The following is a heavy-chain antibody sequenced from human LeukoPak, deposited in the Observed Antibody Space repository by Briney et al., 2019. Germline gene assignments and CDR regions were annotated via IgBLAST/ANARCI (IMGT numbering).Heavy chain of an antibody. CDR3: ARNISYCSSTSSCSGAFDI. Sequence: GVSLRLSCAASGFTFSSYAMHWVRQAPGKGLEWVAVISYDGSNKYYADSVKGRFTIFRDNSKNTLYLQMNSLRAEDTAVYYCARNISYCSSTSSCSGAFDIWGQGTMVTVSS. V-gene: IGHV3-30*04. J-gene: IGHJ3*02. D-gene: IGHD2-2*01. CDR2: ISYDGSNK. CDR1: GFTFSSYA.